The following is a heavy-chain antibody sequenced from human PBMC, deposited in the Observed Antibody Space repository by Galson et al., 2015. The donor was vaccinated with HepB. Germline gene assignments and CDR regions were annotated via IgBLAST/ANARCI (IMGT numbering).Heavy chain of an antibody. V-gene: IGHV6-1*01. CDR3: ARGRGGRIAVAGTPHYYYGMDV. Sequence: CAISGDSVSSNSAAWNRIRQSPSRGLEWLGRTYYRSKWYNDYAVSVKSRITINPDTSKNQFSLQLNSVTPEDTAVYYCARGRGGRIAVAGTPHYYYGMDVWGQGTTVTVSS. CDR2: TYYRSKWYN. CDR1: GDSVSSNSAA. J-gene: IGHJ6*02. D-gene: IGHD6-19*01.